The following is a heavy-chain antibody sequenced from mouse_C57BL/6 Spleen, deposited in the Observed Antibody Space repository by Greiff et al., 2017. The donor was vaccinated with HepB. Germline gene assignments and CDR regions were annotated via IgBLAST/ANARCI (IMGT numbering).Heavy chain of an antibody. D-gene: IGHD2-1*01. V-gene: IGHV5-4*01. CDR2: ISDGGSYT. CDR1: GFTFSSYA. CDR3: ARDPRIGNPYYFDY. Sequence: EVMLVESGGGLVKPGGSLKLSCAASGFTFSSYAMSWVRQTPEKRLEWVATISDGGSYTYYPDNVKGRFTISRDNAKNNLYLQMSHLKSEDTAMYYCARDPRIGNPYYFDYWGQGTTLTVS. J-gene: IGHJ2*01.